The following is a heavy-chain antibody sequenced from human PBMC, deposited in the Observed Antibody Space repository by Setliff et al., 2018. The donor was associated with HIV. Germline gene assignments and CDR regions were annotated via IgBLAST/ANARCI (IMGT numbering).Heavy chain of an antibody. D-gene: IGHD5-18*01. V-gene: IGHV3-23*01. CDR2: LSGSGGST. J-gene: IGHJ6*03. CDR3: ARDQWGYSYGYYYYYYMDV. Sequence: PGGSLRLSCAASGFTFSNAWMTWVRQAPGKGLEWVSSLSGSGGSTYYADSVKGRFTISRDNSKNTLYLQMNSLRAEDTAVYYCARDQWGYSYGYYYYYYMDVWGKGTTVTVSS. CDR1: GFTFSNAW.